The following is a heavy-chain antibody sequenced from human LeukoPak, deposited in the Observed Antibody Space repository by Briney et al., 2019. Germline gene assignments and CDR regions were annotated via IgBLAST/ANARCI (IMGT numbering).Heavy chain of an antibody. CDR3: ARPIVGVSTVFDY. V-gene: IGHV4-39*01. CDR1: GGSISSSSYY. Sequence: AETLSLTCTVSGGSISSSSYYWGWIRQPPGKGLEWIGSIYYSGSTYYNPSLKSRVTISVDTSKNQFSLKLSSVTAADTAAYYGARPIVGVSTVFDYWGQGTLVTVSS. D-gene: IGHD1-26*01. J-gene: IGHJ4*02. CDR2: IYYSGST.